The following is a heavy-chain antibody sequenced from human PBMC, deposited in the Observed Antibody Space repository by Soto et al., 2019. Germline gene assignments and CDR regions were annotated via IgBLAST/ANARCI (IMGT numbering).Heavy chain of an antibody. D-gene: IGHD3-10*02. J-gene: IGHJ4*02. V-gene: IGHV4-59*01. CDR2: IYYSGST. CDR3: ARGHYYDRYGPFFAY. Sequence: QVQLQESGPGLVKPSETLSLTCTVSGGSISSYYWSWIRQPPGKGLEWIGYIYYSGSTNYNPSLRSRVTISVDTSNNQFPLKLSSVTAADTAVYYCARGHYYDRYGPFFAYWGQGTLVTVSS. CDR1: GGSISSYY.